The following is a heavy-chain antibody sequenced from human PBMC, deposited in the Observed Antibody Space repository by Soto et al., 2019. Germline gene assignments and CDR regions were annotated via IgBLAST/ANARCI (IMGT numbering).Heavy chain of an antibody. CDR2: IWYDGSNK. CDR3: ASTNYDSSGYYYLDY. CDR1: GFTFSRYG. J-gene: IGHJ4*02. V-gene: IGHV3-33*01. D-gene: IGHD3-22*01. Sequence: GGSLRLSCAASGFTFSRYGMHWVRQAPGKGLEWVAVIWYDGSNKYYADSVKGRFTISRDNSKNTLYLQMNSLRAEDTAVYYCASTNYDSSGYYYLDYWGQGTLVTVSS.